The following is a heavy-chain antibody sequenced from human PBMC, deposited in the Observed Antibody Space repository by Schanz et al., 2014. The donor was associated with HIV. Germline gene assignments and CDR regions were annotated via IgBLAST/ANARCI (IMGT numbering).Heavy chain of an antibody. CDR1: GGTFSNYA. Sequence: QVQLVQSGAEVKKPGSSVKVSCKASGGTFSNYAINWVRQATGQGLEWMGWVNPKSGNTGYAQKFQGRVTMTRNTSISTAYMELSSLGSEDTAMYYCARGARYGMDVWGQGTTVTVSS. CDR3: ARGARYGMDV. CDR2: VNPKSGNT. J-gene: IGHJ6*02. V-gene: IGHV1-8*02.